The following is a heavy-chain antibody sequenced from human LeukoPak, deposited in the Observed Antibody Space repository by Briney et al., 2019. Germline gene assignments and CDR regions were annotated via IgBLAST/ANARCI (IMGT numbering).Heavy chain of an antibody. V-gene: IGHV3-11*06. CDR2: ISSSSSSYT. Sequence: GGSLRLSCAASGFTFSDYYMSWVRQAPGKGLEWVSYISSSSSSYTNYADSVKGRFTISRDNAKNSLYLQLNTLRDEDTGVYFCARASASYFDYWGQGTLVTVSS. CDR3: ARASASYFDY. CDR1: GFTFSDYY. J-gene: IGHJ4*02.